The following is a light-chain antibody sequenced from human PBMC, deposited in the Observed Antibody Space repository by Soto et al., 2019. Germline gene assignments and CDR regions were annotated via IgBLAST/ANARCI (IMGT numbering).Light chain of an antibody. CDR2: ENN. V-gene: IGLV6-57*04. CDR1: SGSIANNY. Sequence: NFMLTQPHSVSESPGKTLSISCTRSSGSIANNYVQWYQQRPGSAPTTVIYENNQRLSGVPDRFSCSTDRSSNSASLTISGLQTEDEADYYCQSYDSDFVVFGGGTKVTVL. J-gene: IGLJ2*01. CDR3: QSYDSDFVV.